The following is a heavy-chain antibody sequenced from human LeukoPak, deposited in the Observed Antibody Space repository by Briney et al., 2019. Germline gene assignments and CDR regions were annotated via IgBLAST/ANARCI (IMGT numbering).Heavy chain of an antibody. D-gene: IGHD4-17*01. V-gene: IGHV3-7*01. CDR2: IKQDGGQI. Sequence: GGSLRLSCAASEFTFSSYWMSWVRQAPGKGLEWVANIKQDGGQIYYLESVKGRFTVSRDNAKNSLYLQMNSLRAEDTAVYYCARLGARQMLEYWGQGTLVTVS. CDR3: ARLGARQMLEY. CDR1: EFTFSSYW. J-gene: IGHJ4*02.